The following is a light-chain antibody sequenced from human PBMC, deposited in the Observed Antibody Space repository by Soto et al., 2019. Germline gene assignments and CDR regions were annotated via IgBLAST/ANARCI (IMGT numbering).Light chain of an antibody. V-gene: IGKV1-9*01. CDR3: QQRNDYPIT. Sequence: IQLTQSPSSLSPSVGDRVTITCRASQDISSYLAWYQQKPGKAPKLLIYAASTLQSGVPSRFSGSGSGTDFTLTISSLQPEDFATYYCQQRNDYPITFGQGTRLEIK. J-gene: IGKJ5*01. CDR1: QDISSY. CDR2: AAS.